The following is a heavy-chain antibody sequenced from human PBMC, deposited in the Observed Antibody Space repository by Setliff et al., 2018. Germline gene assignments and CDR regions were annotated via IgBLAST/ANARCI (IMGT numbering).Heavy chain of an antibody. D-gene: IGHD2-8*01. V-gene: IGHV1-18*01. CDR3: SRLVRYCSKTTCQTASGAEL. CDR1: GYTFSDYG. Sequence: EASVKVSCKASGYTFSDYGITWVRQAPGQGLEWMGWISVYTGNTNYAPKLQGRVTMTTDASTSTAYMELRGLTSDDTAVYYCSRLVRYCSKTTCQTASGAELWGQGTLVTVSS. J-gene: IGHJ4*02. CDR2: ISVYTGNT.